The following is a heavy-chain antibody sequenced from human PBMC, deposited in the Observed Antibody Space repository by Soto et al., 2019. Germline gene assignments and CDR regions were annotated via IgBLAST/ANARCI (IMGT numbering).Heavy chain of an antibody. CDR1: GGTFSSYA. J-gene: IGHJ4*02. CDR3: ARVHVFDGDYVRELYYFDY. CDR2: IIPIFGTA. V-gene: IGHV1-69*13. Sequence: ASVKVSCKASGGTFSSYAISWVRQAPGQGLEWMGGIIPIFGTANYAQKFQGRVTITADESTSTAYMELSSLRSEDTAVYYCARVHVFDGDYVRELYYFDYWGQGTLVTVSS. D-gene: IGHD4-17*01.